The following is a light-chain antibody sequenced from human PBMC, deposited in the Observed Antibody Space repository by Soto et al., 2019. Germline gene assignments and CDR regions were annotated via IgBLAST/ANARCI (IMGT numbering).Light chain of an antibody. CDR2: GVS. Sequence: QSALTQPASVSGSPGQSITISCTGTSSDVGAYNYVSWYQHHPGKAPKLMIYGVSYRPSGVSDRFSGSKSGNTASLTISGLQAEDEADYYCGSYTSSSTLVFGTGTKVTVL. J-gene: IGLJ1*01. CDR3: GSYTSSSTLV. V-gene: IGLV2-14*01. CDR1: SSDVGAYNY.